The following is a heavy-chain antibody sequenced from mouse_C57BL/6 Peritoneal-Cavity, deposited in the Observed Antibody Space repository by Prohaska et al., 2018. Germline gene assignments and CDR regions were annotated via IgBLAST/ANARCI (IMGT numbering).Heavy chain of an antibody. CDR2: IYPGSART. D-gene: IGHD1-1*01. Sequence: PGQGLEWIGDIYPGSARTNYNEKFKSKATLTVDTSSSTAYMQLSSLTSEDSAVYYCARRDYGSSYWYFDVWGTGTTVTGSS. V-gene: IGHV1-55*01. CDR3: ARRDYGSSYWYFDV. J-gene: IGHJ1*02.